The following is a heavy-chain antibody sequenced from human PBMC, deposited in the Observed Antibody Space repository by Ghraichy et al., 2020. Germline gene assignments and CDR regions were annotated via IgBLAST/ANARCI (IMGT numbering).Heavy chain of an antibody. CDR2: ISGSGGST. CDR1: GFTFSSYA. J-gene: IGHJ4*02. D-gene: IGHD3-10*01. CDR3: AKAIINNRRYGSESSDY. Sequence: GGSLRLSCAASGFTFSSYAMSWVRQAPGKGLEWVSAISGSGGSTYYADSVKGRFTISRDNSKNTLYLQMNSLRAEDTAVYYCAKAIINNRRYGSESSDYWGQGTLVTVSS. V-gene: IGHV3-23*01.